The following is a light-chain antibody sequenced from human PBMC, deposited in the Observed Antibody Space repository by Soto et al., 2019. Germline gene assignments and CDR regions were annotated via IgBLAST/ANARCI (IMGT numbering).Light chain of an antibody. Sequence: QSALTQPASVSGSPGQSITISCTGTSSDVGGYNYVSWYQQHPGKAPKLMIYDVSNRPSGVSNRFSGSKSGNTASLTISGLQAEDEADYYCSSYTSGNYVFGTGTKVTVL. CDR2: DVS. CDR3: SSYTSGNYV. V-gene: IGLV2-14*01. CDR1: SSDVGGYNY. J-gene: IGLJ1*01.